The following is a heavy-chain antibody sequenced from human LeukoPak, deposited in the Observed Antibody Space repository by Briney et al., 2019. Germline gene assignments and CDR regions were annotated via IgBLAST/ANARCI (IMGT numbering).Heavy chain of an antibody. D-gene: IGHD3-22*01. CDR3: TREGVYSPDGSGYHRDAFDI. J-gene: IGHJ3*02. V-gene: IGHV1-69*04. CDR2: IIPILNVA. CDR1: GGSFNSYV. Sequence: ASVKVSCNASGGSFNSYVITWVRQAPGQGLEWMGRIIPILNVANFAQKFQGRVTITADKSTNTAHMELSSLRSEDTAVYYCTREGVYSPDGSGYHRDAFDIWGQGTVVTVSS.